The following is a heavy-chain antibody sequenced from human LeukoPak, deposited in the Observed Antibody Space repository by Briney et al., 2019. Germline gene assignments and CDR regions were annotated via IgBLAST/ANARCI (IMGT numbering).Heavy chain of an antibody. D-gene: IGHD5-18*01. CDR1: GGSISSGDYY. Sequence: SQTLSLTCTVSGGSISSGDYYWSWIRQPPGKGLEWIGYIYRSGSTYYNPSLKSRVTISVDRSKNQFSLKLSSVTAADTAVYYCARGGYSYGYPRYYYGMDVWGQGTTVTVSS. CDR2: IYRSGST. CDR3: ARGGYSYGYPRYYYGMDV. J-gene: IGHJ6*02. V-gene: IGHV4-30-2*01.